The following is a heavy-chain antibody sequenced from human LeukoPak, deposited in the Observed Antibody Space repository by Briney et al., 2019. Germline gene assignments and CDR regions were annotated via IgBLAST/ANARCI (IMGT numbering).Heavy chain of an antibody. CDR1: GGSISSYY. V-gene: IGHV4-59*08. J-gene: IGHJ4*02. CDR2: IYYSGST. Sequence: PSETLSLTCTVSGGSISSYYWSWIRQPPGKGLEWIGYIYYSGSTNYNPSFKSRVTISVDTSKNQFSLKLSSVTAADTAVYYCARRSGYGLFDYWGQGTLVTVSS. D-gene: IGHD5-12*01. CDR3: ARRSGYGLFDY.